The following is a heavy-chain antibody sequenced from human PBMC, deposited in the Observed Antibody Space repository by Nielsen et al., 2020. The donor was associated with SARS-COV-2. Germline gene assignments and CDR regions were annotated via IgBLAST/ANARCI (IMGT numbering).Heavy chain of an antibody. D-gene: IGHD3-3*01. CDR3: ARGPGSYYDFWSGSLDYNWFDP. J-gene: IGHJ5*02. CDR2: INPSGGST. Sequence: WVRQAPGQGLEWMGIINPSGGSTSYAQKFQGRVTMTRDTSTSTVYMELSSLRSEDTAVYYCARGPGSYYDFWSGSLDYNWFDPWGQGTLVTVSS. V-gene: IGHV1-46*01.